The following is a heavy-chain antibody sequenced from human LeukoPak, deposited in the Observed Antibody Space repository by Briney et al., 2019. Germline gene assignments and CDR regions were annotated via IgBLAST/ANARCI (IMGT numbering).Heavy chain of an antibody. CDR3: ARVSGWHNWFDS. CDR2: INPNSGGT. CDR1: GYTFTGYY. D-gene: IGHD6-19*01. Sequence: ASVKVSCKASGYTFTGYYMHWVRQAPGQGLEWMGRINPNSGGTNYAQKFQGRVTMTRDTSISTAYMELSRLRSDDTAVYYCARVSGWHNWFDSWGQGTLVTVSS. V-gene: IGHV1-2*06. J-gene: IGHJ5*01.